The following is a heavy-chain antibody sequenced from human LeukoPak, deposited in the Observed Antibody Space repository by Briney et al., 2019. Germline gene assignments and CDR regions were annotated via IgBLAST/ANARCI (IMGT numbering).Heavy chain of an antibody. D-gene: IGHD4-17*01. CDR1: GFPFSDYE. Sequence: GGALGLSYAASGFPFSDYEMNWVRQAPGKGLEWVSYISRSDSPIYYADSVKGRFTISRDNAKNSLFLQMNSLRAEDTAVYYCARPGAGDYPYYYYQGMDVWGQGTTVTVSS. CDR3: ARPGAGDYPYYYYQGMDV. V-gene: IGHV3-48*03. J-gene: IGHJ6*02. CDR2: ISRSDSPI.